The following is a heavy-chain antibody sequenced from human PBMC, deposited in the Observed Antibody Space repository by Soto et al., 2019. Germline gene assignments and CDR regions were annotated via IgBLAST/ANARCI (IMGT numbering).Heavy chain of an antibody. CDR1: GGSISSGGYY. CDR3: ARGGIVAEEYYFDY. CDR2: IYYSGST. D-gene: IGHD2-15*01. J-gene: IGHJ4*02. V-gene: IGHV4-31*03. Sequence: QVQLQESGPGLVKPSQTLSLTCTVSGGSISSGGYYWSWIRQHPGKGLEWIGYIYYSGSTYYNPSLKSRVTISVDTSKNQYSLKLSSVTAADTAVYYCARGGIVAEEYYFDYWGQGTLVTVSS.